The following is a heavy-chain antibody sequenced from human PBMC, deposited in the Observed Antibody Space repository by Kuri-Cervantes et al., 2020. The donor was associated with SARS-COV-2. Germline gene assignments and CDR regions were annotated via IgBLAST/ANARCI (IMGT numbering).Heavy chain of an antibody. CDR3: VREKGGWLQGDY. Sequence: GESLKISCAASGFTFSSYGMHWVRQAPGKGLEWVAFIRYDGSNKYYADSVKGRFTISRDNAKNSQYLQMDRLRAEDTAVYYCVREKGGWLQGDYWGQGTLVTVSS. CDR2: IRYDGSNK. V-gene: IGHV3-30*02. CDR1: GFTFSSYG. D-gene: IGHD5-24*01. J-gene: IGHJ4*02.